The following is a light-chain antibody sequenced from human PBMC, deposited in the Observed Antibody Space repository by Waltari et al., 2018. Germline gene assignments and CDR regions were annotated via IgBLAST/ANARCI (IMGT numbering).Light chain of an antibody. J-gene: IGKJ4*01. Sequence: DIQLTQSASSLSASDGDRVTITCRASQNIRSYLNWYQQSPGKAPNLLIYGASSLQSGIPSRFSGSGYGTDFTLTISSLQPEDFTTYYCQQGYTAPLTFGGGTKLEIK. CDR1: QNIRSY. CDR2: GAS. CDR3: QQGYTAPLT. V-gene: IGKV1-39*01.